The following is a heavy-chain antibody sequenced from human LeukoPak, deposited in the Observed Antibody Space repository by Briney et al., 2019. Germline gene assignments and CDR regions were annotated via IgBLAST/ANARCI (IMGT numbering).Heavy chain of an antibody. D-gene: IGHD6-19*01. CDR1: GYTFTTYD. J-gene: IGHJ5*02. Sequence: ASVKVSCKASGYTFTTYDINWVRQATGQGLEWMGWMNPNSGNTGYTQKFQGRVTMTRNTSISTAYMELSSLRSEDTAVYYCARGRGSGHKENWFDPWGQGTLVTVSS. CDR3: ARGRGSGHKENWFDP. CDR2: MNPNSGNT. V-gene: IGHV1-8*01.